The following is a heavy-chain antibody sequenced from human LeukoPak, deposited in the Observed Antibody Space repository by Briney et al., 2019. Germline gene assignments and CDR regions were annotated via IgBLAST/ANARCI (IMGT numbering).Heavy chain of an antibody. D-gene: IGHD3-10*01. CDR3: ARDMHYYYGSGLDI. CDR2: IIPIFGTA. V-gene: IGHV1-69*13. CDR1: GGTFSSYA. J-gene: IGHJ3*02. Sequence: ASVKVSCKASGGTFSSYAISWVRQAPGQGLEWMGGIIPIFGTANYAQKFQGRVTITADESTGTAYMELSSLRSEDTAVYYCARDMHYYYGSGLDIWGQGTMVTVSS.